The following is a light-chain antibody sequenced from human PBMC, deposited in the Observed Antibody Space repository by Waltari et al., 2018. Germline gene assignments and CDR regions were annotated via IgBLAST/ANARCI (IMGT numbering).Light chain of an antibody. CDR2: GAS. V-gene: IGKV1-39*01. J-gene: IGKJ5*01. CDR1: QSINKY. Sequence: DIQMTQSQSSLSASVGDRVTITCRASQSINKYLNWYQHKPGKAPKLLIYGASSLYSGVPSRFSGSGSGTDFTLTINNLQVEDFATYYCQQSYSTPQSAFGQGTRLEIK. CDR3: QQSYSTPQSA.